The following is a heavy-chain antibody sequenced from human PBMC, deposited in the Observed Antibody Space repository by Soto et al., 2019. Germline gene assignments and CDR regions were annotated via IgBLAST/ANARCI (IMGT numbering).Heavy chain of an antibody. CDR2: NCDSTSS. Sequence: SETLSLTCSVSGASIGSGYYYWTWIRQAQGMGLKWNCYNCDSTSSFSTPSLRIRLTIDLDTSKNHFSLRLNSVTAADADLYYCANCQPREFDHWGQGIPVTVSS. CDR1: GASIGSGYYY. J-gene: IGHJ4*02. CDR3: ANCQPREFDH. V-gene: IGHV4-30-4*08. D-gene: IGHD2-2*01.